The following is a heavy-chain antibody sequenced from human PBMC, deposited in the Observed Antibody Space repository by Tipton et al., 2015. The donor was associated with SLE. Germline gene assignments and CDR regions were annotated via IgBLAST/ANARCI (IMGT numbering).Heavy chain of an antibody. CDR2: LYYRGST. CDR3: ARRGNLPGT. CDR1: GGSINNSSYY. D-gene: IGHD1-7*01. J-gene: IGHJ4*02. Sequence: TLSLTCTVSGGSINNSSYYWAWIRQPPGKGLEWVGNLYYRGSTYYNPSLKSRVTISADRSKNHFSLRLTSVTAADTAIYYCARRGNLPGTWGQGTLVSVSS. V-gene: IGHV4-39*02.